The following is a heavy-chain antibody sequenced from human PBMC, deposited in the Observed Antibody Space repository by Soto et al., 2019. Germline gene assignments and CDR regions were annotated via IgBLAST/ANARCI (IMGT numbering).Heavy chain of an antibody. V-gene: IGHV4-31*03. CDR1: GDSVKSAY. CDR2: IYHTGRT. J-gene: IGHJ4*02. Sequence: QVQLQEMGPGLVKPSQTLTITCTVSGDSVKSAYWSWIRQLPGKGLEWMGNIYHTGRTFYNPSLKSRVAIPIDTSKPLFSLKVRSVTAADTGVYYCARTDAYDSSFFDSWGQGTVVTVSS. CDR3: ARTDAYDSSFFDS. D-gene: IGHD5-12*01.